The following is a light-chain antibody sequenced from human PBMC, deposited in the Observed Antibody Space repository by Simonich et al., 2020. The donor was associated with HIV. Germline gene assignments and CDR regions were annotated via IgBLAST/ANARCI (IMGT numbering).Light chain of an antibody. V-gene: IGKV4-1*01. Sequence: DIVMTQSPDSLAVSLGERATINCKSSQSVLYNSNNKNYLAWYQQKTGQPPKLLIYWASTRESGVPDRCSGSGSGTDFTLTISSLQAEDVAVYYCQQYYSTPYTFGQGTKLEIK. CDR3: QQYYSTPYT. CDR2: WAS. J-gene: IGKJ2*01. CDR1: QSVLYNSNNKNY.